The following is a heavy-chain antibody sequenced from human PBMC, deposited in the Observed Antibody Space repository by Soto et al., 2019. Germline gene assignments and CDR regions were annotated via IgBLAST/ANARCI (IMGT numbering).Heavy chain of an antibody. J-gene: IGHJ4*02. V-gene: IGHV1-2*02. CDR1: GYSFTKYH. CDR2: INPGSGVT. Sequence: ASVKVSCKASGYSFTKYHMHWVRQAPGQGLEWMGWINPGSGVTNQAQKFQGRVTMTMDTSITTTYMELNSLTSDDTAVYYCARVAGHKNARFDTWGQGALVTVS. CDR3: ARVAGHKNARFDT. D-gene: IGHD1-1*01.